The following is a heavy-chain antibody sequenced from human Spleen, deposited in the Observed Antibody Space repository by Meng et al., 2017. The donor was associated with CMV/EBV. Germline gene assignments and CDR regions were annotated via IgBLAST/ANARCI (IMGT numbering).Heavy chain of an antibody. CDR2: IYYSGST. V-gene: IGHV4-59*01. J-gene: IGHJ6*02. Sequence: SETLSLTCTVSGASISTYYWSWIRQPPGKGLEWIGYIYYSGSTNYNPSLKSRVTISVDTSKNQFSLKLSSVTAADTAVYYCAREMVTASYSYGMDVWGQGTTVTVSS. CDR1: GASISTYY. CDR3: AREMVTASYSYGMDV. D-gene: IGHD2-21*02.